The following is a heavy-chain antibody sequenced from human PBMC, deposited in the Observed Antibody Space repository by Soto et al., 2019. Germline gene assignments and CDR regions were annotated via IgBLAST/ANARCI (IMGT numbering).Heavy chain of an antibody. V-gene: IGHV4-61*01. J-gene: IGHJ4*02. CDR3: ASLPGYCSGGSCYAFDY. D-gene: IGHD2-15*01. CDR2: VYYSGST. CDR1: GDSVSSGTYF. Sequence: PSETLSLTCTVSGDSVSSGTYFWSWIRQPPGKGLEWIGYVYYSGSTNYNPTLKSRLTMSVDTSKNQFSLKLSSVTAADTAVYYCASLPGYCSGGSCYAFDYWGQGTLVTSPQ.